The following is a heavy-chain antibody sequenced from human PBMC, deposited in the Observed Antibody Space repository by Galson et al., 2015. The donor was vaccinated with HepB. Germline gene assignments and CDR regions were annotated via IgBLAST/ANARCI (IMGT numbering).Heavy chain of an antibody. V-gene: IGHV3-9*01. Sequence: SLRLSCAASGFTFDDYAMHWVRQAPGQGLEWVSGISWNSGSIGYANSVKGRFTIPRDNAKNSLYLQMNSLRAEDTALYYCAKDMGTGAGTPTLFDYWGQGTLVTVSS. J-gene: IGHJ4*02. CDR3: AKDMGTGAGTPTLFDY. D-gene: IGHD1-1*01. CDR1: GFTFDDYA. CDR2: ISWNSGSI.